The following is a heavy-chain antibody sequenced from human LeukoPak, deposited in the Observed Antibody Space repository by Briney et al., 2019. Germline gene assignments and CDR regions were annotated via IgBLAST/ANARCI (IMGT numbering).Heavy chain of an antibody. CDR3: ASNTADYDFWSGYYEDWYFDL. D-gene: IGHD3-3*01. J-gene: IGHJ2*01. V-gene: IGHV4-4*07. Sequence: PSETLSLTCTVSGGSISSYYWSWIRQPAGKGLEWIGRIYTSGSTNYNPSLKSRVTMSVDTSKNQFSLKLSSVTAADTAVYYCASNTADYDFWSGYYEDWYFDLWGRGTLVTVSS. CDR2: IYTSGST. CDR1: GGSISSYY.